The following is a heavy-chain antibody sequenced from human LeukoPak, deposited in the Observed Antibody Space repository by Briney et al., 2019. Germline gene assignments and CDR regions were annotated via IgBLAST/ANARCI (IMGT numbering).Heavy chain of an antibody. CDR1: GFTFSSYG. D-gene: IGHD2-8*01. CDR2: IWFDGKNE. V-gene: IGHV3-33*01. J-gene: IGHJ6*02. Sequence: GGSLRLSCAASGFTFSSYGMHWVRQAPGKGLEWVADIWFDGKNEHFADSVKGRFTISRDNSKNTMYLQINSLRAEDTAVYYCARDRHCANGVCHSPPGMDVWGQGTTVTVSS. CDR3: ARDRHCANGVCHSPPGMDV.